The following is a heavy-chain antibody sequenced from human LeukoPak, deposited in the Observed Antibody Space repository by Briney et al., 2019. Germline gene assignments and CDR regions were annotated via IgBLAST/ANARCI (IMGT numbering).Heavy chain of an antibody. CDR2: IHYTGST. J-gene: IGHJ5*02. V-gene: IGHV4-59*01. CDR1: GGSISSYY. D-gene: IGHD3-10*01. CDR3: ARGGYYGSGNDFRFDP. Sequence: PSATLSLTCTVSGGSISSYYWSWIRQSPGKGLECIGYIHYTGSTNYNPSLKSRVTISVETSKNQFSLKLKSVTAADTAVYYCARGGYYGSGNDFRFDPWGQGTLVTVSS.